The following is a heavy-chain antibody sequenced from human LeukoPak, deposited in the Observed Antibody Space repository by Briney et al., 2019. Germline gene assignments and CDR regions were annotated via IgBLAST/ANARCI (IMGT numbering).Heavy chain of an antibody. CDR2: ITTYNGNT. D-gene: IGHD4-17*01. CDR1: GYTSTIYP. J-gene: IGHJ4*02. CDR3: ARGYDYGDYVGDFDY. Sequence: GASVKVSFKGSGYTSTIYPISWVRQAPGQGLEWVGWITTYNGNTNYAKKLQGRVTMITDTSTSTAYMDLRGLRSDDTAVYYCARGYDYGDYVGDFDYWGQGTLVTVSS. V-gene: IGHV1-18*01.